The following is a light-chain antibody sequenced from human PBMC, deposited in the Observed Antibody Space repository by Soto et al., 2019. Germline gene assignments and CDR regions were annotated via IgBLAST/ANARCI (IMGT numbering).Light chain of an antibody. J-gene: IGKJ5*01. Sequence: EIVLTQSPGSLSLSPGERATLSCRASPSIGSPYLAWYQQKPGQAPRLLIYAASTRATGIPDRFSGSGSGTDFTLTISRLEPEDLAVYYCQQYGSSPQTFGQGTRLEIK. CDR2: AAS. CDR1: PSIGSPY. V-gene: IGKV3-20*01. CDR3: QQYGSSPQT.